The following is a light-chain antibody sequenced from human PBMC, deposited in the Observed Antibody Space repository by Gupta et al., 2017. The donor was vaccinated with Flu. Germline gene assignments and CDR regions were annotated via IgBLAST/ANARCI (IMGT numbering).Light chain of an antibody. J-gene: IGKJ4*01. CDR1: QTFPNF. CDR3: QLSSA. Sequence: EIVLTQSPATLSLSPGERTTLSCRASQTFPNFLAWYQHKPGQAPRLLIYDTSKRATGITARFSGNGSGTDFFLPINSLAPEDSAVYNCQLSSAFGGGTTVEIK. V-gene: IGKV3-11*01. CDR2: DTS.